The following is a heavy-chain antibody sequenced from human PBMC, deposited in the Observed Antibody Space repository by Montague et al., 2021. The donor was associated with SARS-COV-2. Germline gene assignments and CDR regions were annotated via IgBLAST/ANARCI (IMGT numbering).Heavy chain of an antibody. CDR1: GFTFGSYA. Sequence: SLRLSCATSGFTFGSYAMSWVRQAPGKGLEWLSGIDAGGGAVFDADSVKGRFTTSRDNYKNTLYLQMNSLTADDTAVYYCARRNSGQHLVGSGWFDPWGQGTPVTVSS. CDR2: IDAGGGAV. V-gene: IGHV3-23*01. CDR3: ARRNSGQHLVGSGWFDP. J-gene: IGHJ5*02. D-gene: IGHD5-12*01.